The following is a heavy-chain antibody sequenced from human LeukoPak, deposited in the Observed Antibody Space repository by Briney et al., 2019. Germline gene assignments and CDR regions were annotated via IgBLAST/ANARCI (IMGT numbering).Heavy chain of an antibody. Sequence: SETLSLTCAVYGGSFSGYYWSWIRQPPGKGLEWIGEINHSGSTNYNPSLKSRVTISVGTSKNQFSLKLSSVTAADTAVYYCARVGGWYSAEYFQHWGQGTLVTVSS. CDR2: INHSGST. CDR3: ARVGGWYSAEYFQH. J-gene: IGHJ1*01. V-gene: IGHV4-34*01. CDR1: GGSFSGYY. D-gene: IGHD6-19*01.